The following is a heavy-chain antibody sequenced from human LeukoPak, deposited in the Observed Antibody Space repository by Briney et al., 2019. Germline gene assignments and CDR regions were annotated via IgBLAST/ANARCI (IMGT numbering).Heavy chain of an antibody. CDR1: GYSISSGYY. J-gene: IGHJ4*02. V-gene: IGHV4-38-2*01. CDR3: ARHPTIFGVEGYDY. D-gene: IGHD3-3*01. Sequence: SETLSLTCAVSGYSISSGYYWGWIRPPPGKGLEWIGSIYHSGSTYYNPSLKSRVTISVDTSKNQFSLKLSSVTAADTAVYYCARHPTIFGVEGYDYWGQGTLVTVSS. CDR2: IYHSGST.